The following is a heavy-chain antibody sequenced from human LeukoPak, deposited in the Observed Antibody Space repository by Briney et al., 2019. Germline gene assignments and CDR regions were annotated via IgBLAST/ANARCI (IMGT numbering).Heavy chain of an antibody. D-gene: IGHD3-10*01. CDR2: ISDSGGST. V-gene: IGHV3-64*02. Sequence: PGGSLRLSCSASGFPFSSYAMHWVRQAPGKGLEYVSAISDSGGSTYYADSVKGRFTISRDDPKNTLDLQMGSLRPEDMAVYYCARGFRYYGSGIDYWGQGTLVTVSS. CDR1: GFPFSSYA. J-gene: IGHJ4*02. CDR3: ARGFRYYGSGIDY.